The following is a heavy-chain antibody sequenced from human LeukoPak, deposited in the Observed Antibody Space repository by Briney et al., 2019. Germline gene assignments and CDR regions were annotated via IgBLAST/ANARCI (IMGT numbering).Heavy chain of an antibody. J-gene: IGHJ4*02. CDR2: ISWNSGSI. CDR3: AKDIAYSYGFYFDY. D-gene: IGHD5-18*01. CDR1: GFTFDDYA. V-gene: IGHV3-9*01. Sequence: PGGSLRLSCAASGFTFDDYAMHWVRQAPGKGLEWVSGISWNSGSIGYADSVKGRFTISRDNAKNSLYLQMNSLRAEDRALYYCAKDIAYSYGFYFDYWGQGTLVTVSS.